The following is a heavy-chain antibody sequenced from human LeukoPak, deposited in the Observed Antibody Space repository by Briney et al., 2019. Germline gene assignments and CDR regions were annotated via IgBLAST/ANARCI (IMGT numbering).Heavy chain of an antibody. Sequence: GGSLRLSCAASGFTFSSYSMNWVRQAPGKGLEWVSSITSSGSYIYYADSVKGRFTISRDNAKNPLYLQMNSLRDEDTAVYYCASGRNMGITGTTGAFDIWGQGTMVTVSS. CDR3: ASGRNMGITGTTGAFDI. J-gene: IGHJ3*02. D-gene: IGHD1-7*01. CDR2: ITSSGSYI. V-gene: IGHV3-21*01. CDR1: GFTFSSYS.